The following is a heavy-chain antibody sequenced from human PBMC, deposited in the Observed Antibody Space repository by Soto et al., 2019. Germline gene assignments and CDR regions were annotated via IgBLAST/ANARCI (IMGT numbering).Heavy chain of an antibody. V-gene: IGHV4-39*01. J-gene: IGHJ4*02. CDR2: IYYSGNT. Sequence: PSETLSLTCSVSGGSISTSGYYWGWIRKPPGKGLEWIGSIYYSGNTFYNPSLKSRVSIFVDTSKNQFSLKLSSVTAADTAVYYCATHTGITGKTPDYWGQGTLVTVSS. D-gene: IGHD1-20*01. CDR1: GGSISTSGYY. CDR3: ATHTGITGKTPDY.